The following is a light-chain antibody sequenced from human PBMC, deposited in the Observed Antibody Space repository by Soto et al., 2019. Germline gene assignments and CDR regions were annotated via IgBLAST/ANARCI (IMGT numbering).Light chain of an antibody. V-gene: IGKV3-15*01. J-gene: IGKJ1*01. Sequence: EIVMTQSPATLSVSPGERATLSCRARQSVSLKLAWYQQTSGQAPRLLIYGASTKATGVPARFSGSGSGTEFSVTMSNLQSVDFAFYLCQRYDKWHLPFAEGTKVEN. CDR3: QRYDKWHLP. CDR2: GAS. CDR1: QSVSLK.